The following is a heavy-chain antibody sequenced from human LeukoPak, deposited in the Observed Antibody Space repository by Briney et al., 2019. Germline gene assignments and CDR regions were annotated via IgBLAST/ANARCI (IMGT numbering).Heavy chain of an antibody. D-gene: IGHD3-10*01. CDR2: ISSSGSTI. J-gene: IGHJ4*02. CDR3: AGTIRGRPVDY. V-gene: IGHV3-48*04. Sequence: GGSLRLSCAASGFTFSSYAMSWVRQAPGKGLEWVSYISSSGSTIYYADSVKGRFTISRDNAKNSLYLQMNSLRAEDTAVYYCAGTIRGRPVDYWGQGTLVTVSS. CDR1: GFTFSSYA.